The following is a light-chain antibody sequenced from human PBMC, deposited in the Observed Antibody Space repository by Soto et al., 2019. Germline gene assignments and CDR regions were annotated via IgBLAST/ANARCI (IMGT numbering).Light chain of an antibody. CDR2: AAS. J-gene: IGKJ3*01. V-gene: IGKV1-6*01. CDR1: QGIRHD. CDR3: LQKYFYPFT. Sequence: ALPITQAPPSLSASVGARVTITCRASQGIRHDLDWFHQKPGKAPKLLIYAASNLQSGVPARFRVSGSGTDLTLNIRRLKPEDVATDYCLQKYFYPFTFGPGTKVDNK.